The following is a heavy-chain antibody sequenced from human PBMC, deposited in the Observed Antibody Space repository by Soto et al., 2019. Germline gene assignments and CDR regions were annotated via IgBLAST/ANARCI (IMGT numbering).Heavy chain of an antibody. Sequence: SVKVSCKASGGTFSSYAISWVRQAPGQGLEWMGGIIPIFGTANYAQKFQGRVTITADESTSTAYMELSSLRSEDTAVYYCARGPGWELLRAFDYWGQGTLVTVSS. CDR2: IIPIFGTA. D-gene: IGHD1-26*01. J-gene: IGHJ4*02. V-gene: IGHV1-69*13. CDR3: ARGPGWELLRAFDY. CDR1: GGTFSSYA.